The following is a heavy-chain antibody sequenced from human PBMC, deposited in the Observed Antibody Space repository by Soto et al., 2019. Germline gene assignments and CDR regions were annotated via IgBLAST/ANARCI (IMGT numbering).Heavy chain of an antibody. CDR2: INHSGST. V-gene: IGHV4-34*01. J-gene: IGHJ2*01. CDR3: ARMSHFYDKWYFDF. CDR1: GASFNGYY. D-gene: IGHD3-22*01. Sequence: SETLSLTCAVYGASFNGYYRSWIRQPPGKGLEWIGEINHSGSTNYNPSLKSRVTISVDTSKNQFSLKLSSVTAADTAVYYCARMSHFYDKWYFDFWGRATLDTV.